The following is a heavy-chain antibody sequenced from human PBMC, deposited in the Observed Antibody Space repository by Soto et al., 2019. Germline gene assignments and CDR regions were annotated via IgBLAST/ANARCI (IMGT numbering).Heavy chain of an antibody. V-gene: IGHV2-5*01. CDR2: IYWNDDK. D-gene: IGHD5-18*01. J-gene: IGHJ4*02. CDR3: ARSYVATAMVILGYFDY. CDR1: GFSLSTSGVG. Sequence: SGPTLVNPTQTLTLTCTFSGFSLSTSGVGVGWIRQPPGNAMEWLALIYWNDDKRYSPSLNSRLTITKDTSKNQVVLTMTNMDPVHTPTYYCARSYVATAMVILGYFDYWGQGTLVTLSS.